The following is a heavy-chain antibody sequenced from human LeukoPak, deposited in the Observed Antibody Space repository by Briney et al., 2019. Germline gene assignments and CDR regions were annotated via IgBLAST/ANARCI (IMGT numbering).Heavy chain of an antibody. CDR2: IYYSGST. V-gene: IGHV4-59*01. CDR3: ARGEGYCSGGSCPFGY. J-gene: IGHJ4*02. CDR1: GGSISSYY. D-gene: IGHD2-15*01. Sequence: ASETLSLTCTVSGGSISSYYWSWIRQPPGKGLEWIGYIYYSGSTNYNPSLKSRVTISVDTSKNQFSLKLSSVTAADTAVYYCARGEGYCSGGSCPFGYWGQGTLVTVSS.